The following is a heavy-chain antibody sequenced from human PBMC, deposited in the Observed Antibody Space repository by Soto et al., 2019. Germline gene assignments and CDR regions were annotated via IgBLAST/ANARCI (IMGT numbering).Heavy chain of an antibody. CDR1: GGCISSWCYY. CDR2: IYYSGST. CDR3: ARDIFSSGYYYYFDY. Sequence: SLSLTCTVCGGCISSWCYYWSWMRQPPGKGLEWIGYIYYSGSTYYNPSLKSRVTISVDTSKNQFSLKLSSVTAADTAVYYCARDIFSSGYYYYFDYWGQGTLVTVSS. D-gene: IGHD3-22*01. V-gene: IGHV4-30-4*01. J-gene: IGHJ4*02.